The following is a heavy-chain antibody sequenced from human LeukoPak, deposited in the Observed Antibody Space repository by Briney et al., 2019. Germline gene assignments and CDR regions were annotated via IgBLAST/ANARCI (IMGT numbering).Heavy chain of an antibody. D-gene: IGHD3-9*01. V-gene: IGHV3-23*01. CDR2: VSGSGRNT. CDR3: ARGKIRYFDWLFPSILDY. Sequence: PGGSLRLSCAGSGFTFSNYAMTWVRQAPGKGLEWVSSVSGSGRNTFYPDSVEGRFTISRDNSKNTVYLQMNSLRADDTAVYYCARGKIRYFDWLFPSILDYWGQGTLVTVS. CDR1: GFTFSNYA. J-gene: IGHJ4*02.